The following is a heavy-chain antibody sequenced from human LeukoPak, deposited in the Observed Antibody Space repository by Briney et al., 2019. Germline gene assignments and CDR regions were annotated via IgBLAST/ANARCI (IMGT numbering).Heavy chain of an antibody. Sequence: ASVKVSCKASGYTFTSYAMNWVRQAPGQGLVWMGWINTNTGNPTYAQGFTGRFVFSLDTSVSTAYLQISSLKAEDTAVYYCARVWFGELLSPAVQDYWGQGTLVTVSS. CDR2: INTNTGNP. V-gene: IGHV7-4-1*02. CDR1: GYTFTSYA. D-gene: IGHD3-10*01. J-gene: IGHJ4*02. CDR3: ARVWFGELLSPAVQDY.